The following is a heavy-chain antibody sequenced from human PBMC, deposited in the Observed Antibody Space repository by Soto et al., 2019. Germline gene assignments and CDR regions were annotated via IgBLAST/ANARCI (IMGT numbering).Heavy chain of an antibody. CDR2: ISGSGVST. CDR3: AKDLDSSGWYGY. CDR1: GFTFSSYA. D-gene: IGHD6-19*01. J-gene: IGHJ4*02. Sequence: GGSLRLSCAASGFTFSSYAMSWVRQAPGKGLEWVSAISGSGVSTYYAESVKGRFTISRDNSKNTLYLQMNSLRAEDTAVYYCAKDLDSSGWYGYWGQGTLVTVSS. V-gene: IGHV3-23*01.